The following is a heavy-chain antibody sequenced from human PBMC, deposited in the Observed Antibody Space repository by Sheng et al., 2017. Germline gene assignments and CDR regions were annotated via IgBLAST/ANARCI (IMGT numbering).Heavy chain of an antibody. J-gene: IGHJ3*02. D-gene: IGHD3-22*01. Sequence: QVQLQESGPGLVKPSETLSLTCAVSGYSISSGYYWGWIRQPPGKGLEWIGSIYHSGSTYYNPSLKSRVTISVDTSKNQFSLKLSSVTAADTAVYYCARYLRSSGYYLGAFDIWGQGTMVTVSS. CDR1: GYSISSGYY. CDR3: ARYLRSSGYYLGAFDI. V-gene: IGHV4-38-2*01. CDR2: IYHSGST.